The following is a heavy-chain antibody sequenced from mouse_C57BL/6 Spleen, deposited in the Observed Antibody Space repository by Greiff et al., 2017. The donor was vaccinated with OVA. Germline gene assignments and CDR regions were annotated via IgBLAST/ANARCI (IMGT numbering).Heavy chain of an antibody. CDR3: ARNYGSSDFDY. V-gene: IGHV1-50*01. CDR2: LDPSDSST. Sequence: QVQLQQPGAELVKPGASVKLSCKASGYTFTSYWMQWVKQRPGQGLEWIGELDPSDSSTNYNQKFKGKATLTVDPSSSTAYMQLSSLTSEDSAVDYCARNYGSSDFDYWGQGTTLTVSS. J-gene: IGHJ2*01. D-gene: IGHD1-1*01. CDR1: GYTFTSYW.